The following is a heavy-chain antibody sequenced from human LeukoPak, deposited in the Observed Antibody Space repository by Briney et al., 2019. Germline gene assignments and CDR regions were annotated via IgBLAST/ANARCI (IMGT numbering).Heavy chain of an antibody. J-gene: IGHJ6*03. CDR2: TNYRSKWSY. CDR1: GDSVSSNSAT. V-gene: IGHV6-1*01. D-gene: IGHD2-8*01. CDR3: AGTKSYMDV. Sequence: SQTLSLTCAISGDSVSSNSATWSWIRQSPSRGLEWLGRTNYRSKWSYDYAPSVRSRITIIPDTSKNHFSLQLNSVTPEDTAVYYCAGTKSYMDVWAKGTTVTVSS.